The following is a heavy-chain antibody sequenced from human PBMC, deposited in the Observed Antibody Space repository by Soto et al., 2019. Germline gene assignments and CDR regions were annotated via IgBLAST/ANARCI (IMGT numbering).Heavy chain of an antibody. CDR3: ARGAAVILVRATPNS. CDR1: GDSVSNKTVA. J-gene: IGHJ6*02. Sequence: SQTLSLTCAISGDSVSNKTVAWNWIRLSPSRGLEWLGRTYYKSKWYNDYAVSVRSRITINPDTSKNQFSLQLTSVTPEDSAVYYCARGAAVILVRATPNSRGLGTTVIVSS. D-gene: IGHD2-21*01. CDR2: TYYKSKWYN. V-gene: IGHV6-1*01.